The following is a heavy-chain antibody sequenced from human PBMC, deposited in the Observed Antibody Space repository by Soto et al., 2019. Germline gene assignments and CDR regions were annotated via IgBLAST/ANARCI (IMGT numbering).Heavy chain of an antibody. J-gene: IGHJ5*02. CDR2: ISGSGFKK. V-gene: IGHV3-23*01. Sequence: GGSLRLSCATSGLTFSNYAMSWVRQAPGGGLEWISSISGSGFKKYYADSVKGRFTISRDNSKSTVYLELNNLSAEDTAVYHCAKNQGVELVPLATVDWFDPWGQGSVVTVSS. CDR3: AKNQGVELVPLATVDWFDP. CDR1: GLTFSNYA. D-gene: IGHD1-26*01.